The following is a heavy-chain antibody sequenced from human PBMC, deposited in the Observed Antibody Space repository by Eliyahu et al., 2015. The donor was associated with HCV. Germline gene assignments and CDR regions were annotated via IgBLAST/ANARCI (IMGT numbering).Heavy chain of an antibody. V-gene: IGHV3-48*03. CDR1: GFTFSSYE. J-gene: IGHJ4*02. Sequence: EVQLVESGGGLVQPGGSLRLSCAASGFTFSSYEMNWVRQAPGKGLEWVSYISSSGSTIYYADSVKGRFTISRDNAKNSLYLQMNSLRAEDTAVYYCARDRGYSGYDYFDYWGQGTLVTVSS. CDR3: ARDRGYSGYDYFDY. D-gene: IGHD5-12*01. CDR2: ISSSGSTI.